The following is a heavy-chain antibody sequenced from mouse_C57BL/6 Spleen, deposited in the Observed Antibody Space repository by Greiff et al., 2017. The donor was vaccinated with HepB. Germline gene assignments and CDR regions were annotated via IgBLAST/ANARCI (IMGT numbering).Heavy chain of an antibody. CDR3: ARSPDYYGSSYAYFDY. D-gene: IGHD1-1*01. J-gene: IGHJ2*01. CDR2: IYPRSGNT. Sequence: VMLVESGAELARPGASVKLSCKASGYTFTSYGISWVKQRTGQGLEWIGEIYPRSGNTYYNEKFKGKATLTADKSSSTAYMELSSLTSEDSAVYYCARSPDYYGSSYAYFDYWGQGTTLTVSS. CDR1: GYTFTSYG. V-gene: IGHV1-81*01.